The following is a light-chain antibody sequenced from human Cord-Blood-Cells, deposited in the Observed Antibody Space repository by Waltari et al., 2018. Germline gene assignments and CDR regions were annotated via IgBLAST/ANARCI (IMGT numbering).Light chain of an antibody. J-gene: IGLJ3*02. CDR2: YGS. Sequence: SYVLTQPPSVSVAPGKTARITCGGNNIGSKSVHWYQQKPGQAPVLGIYYGSDRPSGIPERFSGSNSGNTATLTISRVEAGDEADYYCQVWDSSSDHRVFGGGTKLTVL. V-gene: IGLV3-21*04. CDR1: NIGSKS. CDR3: QVWDSSSDHRV.